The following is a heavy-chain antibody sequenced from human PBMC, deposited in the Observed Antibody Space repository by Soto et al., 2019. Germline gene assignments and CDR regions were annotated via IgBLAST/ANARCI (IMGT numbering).Heavy chain of an antibody. D-gene: IGHD2-15*01. CDR2: INAGNGNT. Sequence: GASRKVSRKAFGYTFTSYALHWARQAPGQRLEWMGWINAGNGNTKYSQKFQGRVTITRDTSASTAYLELSSLRFEDTAVYYCARDLGGWPDYWGQGTLVTVSS. CDR3: ARDLGGWPDY. V-gene: IGHV1-3*01. CDR1: GYTFTSYA. J-gene: IGHJ4*02.